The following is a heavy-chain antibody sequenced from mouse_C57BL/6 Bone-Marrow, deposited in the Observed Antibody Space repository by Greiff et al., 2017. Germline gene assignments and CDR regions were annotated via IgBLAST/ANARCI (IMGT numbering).Heavy chain of an antibody. Sequence: VQLKESGAELARPGASVKMSCKASGYTFTSYTMHWVKQRPGQGLEWIGYINPSSGYTKYNQKFKDKATLTADKSSSTAYMQLSSLTSEDSAVYYCASSSTMITTAPFDYWGQGTTLTVSS. V-gene: IGHV1-4*01. CDR1: GYTFTSYT. CDR2: INPSSGYT. J-gene: IGHJ2*01. D-gene: IGHD2-4*01. CDR3: ASSSTMITTAPFDY.